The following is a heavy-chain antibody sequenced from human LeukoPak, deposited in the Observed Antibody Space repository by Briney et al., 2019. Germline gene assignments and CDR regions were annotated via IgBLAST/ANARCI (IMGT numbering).Heavy chain of an antibody. CDR3: ARDRSGSSGWNCFDY. J-gene: IGHJ4*02. Sequence: SVKVSCKASGGTFSSYAISWVRQAPGQGLEWMEGIIPIFGTANYAQKFQGRVTMTRDTSTSTVYMELSSLRSEDTAVYYCARDRSGSSGWNCFDYWGQGTLVTVSS. V-gene: IGHV1-69*05. D-gene: IGHD6-19*01. CDR1: GGTFSSYA. CDR2: IIPIFGTA.